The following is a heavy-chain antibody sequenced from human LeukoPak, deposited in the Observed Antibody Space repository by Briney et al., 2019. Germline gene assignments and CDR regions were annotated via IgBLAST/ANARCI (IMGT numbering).Heavy chain of an antibody. D-gene: IGHD3-22*01. V-gene: IGHV4-39*01. Sequence: SETLSLTCTVSGGSISSSSYYWGWIRQPPGKGLEWIGSIYYSGSTYYNPSLKSRVTRSVDTSKNQFSLKLSSVSAADTAVYYCVSQFYDSSGSWKAFDIWGQGTMVTVSS. CDR3: VSQFYDSSGSWKAFDI. J-gene: IGHJ3*02. CDR1: GGSISSSSYY. CDR2: IYYSGST.